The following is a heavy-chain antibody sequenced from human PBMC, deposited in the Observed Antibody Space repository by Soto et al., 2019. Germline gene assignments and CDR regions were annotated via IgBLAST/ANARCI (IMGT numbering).Heavy chain of an antibody. J-gene: IGHJ4*02. Sequence: QVQLVQSEGEVRQPGASVKVCCKASGYTFSSYGIIWVRQAPGQGLEWMGYIRPNSGDTRYAPNRQGRVTMTTDTSTTTAYMELRSLTSDDTAVYYCAREMWTRSGPQDFFDYWGLGALVTVSS. CDR2: IRPNSGDT. CDR1: GYTFSSYG. V-gene: IGHV1-18*01. CDR3: AREMWTRSGPQDFFDY. D-gene: IGHD6-25*01.